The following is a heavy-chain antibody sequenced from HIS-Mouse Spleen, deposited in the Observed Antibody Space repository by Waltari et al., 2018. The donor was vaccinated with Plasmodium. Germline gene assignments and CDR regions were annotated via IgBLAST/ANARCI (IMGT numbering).Heavy chain of an antibody. J-gene: IGHJ4*02. V-gene: IGHV3-23*01. Sequence: EVQLLESGGGLVQPGGSLRLSCAASGFTFSSYAMSWVRQAPGKGREWVLVMRRSGGRKYYAASVKGRCTIARDETKDTLYLQMNSLGAEDTAVYYCAKSAKGTRGLWDYWGQGTLVTVSS. CDR1: GFTFSSYA. D-gene: IGHD3-16*01. CDR3: AKSAKGTRGLWDY. CDR2: MRRSGGRK.